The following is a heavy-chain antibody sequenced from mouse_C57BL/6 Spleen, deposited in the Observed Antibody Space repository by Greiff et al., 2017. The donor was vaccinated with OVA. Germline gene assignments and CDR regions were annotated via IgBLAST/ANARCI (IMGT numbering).Heavy chain of an antibody. CDR2: ISSGGSYT. J-gene: IGHJ2*01. Sequence: EVQVVESGGDLVKPGGSLKLSCAASGFTFSSYGMSWVRQTPDKRLEWVATISSGGSYTYYPDSVKGRFTISRDNAKNTLYLQMSSLKSEDTAMYYCAISFDYWGQGTTLTVSS. V-gene: IGHV5-6*01. CDR1: GFTFSSYG. CDR3: AISFDY.